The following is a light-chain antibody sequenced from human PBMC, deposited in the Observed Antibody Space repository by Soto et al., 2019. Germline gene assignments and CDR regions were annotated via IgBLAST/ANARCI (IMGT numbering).Light chain of an antibody. CDR2: AAS. CDR3: QKDNSAPIT. J-gene: IGKJ5*01. Sequence: DIQMTQSPSSLSASVGDRVTITCRASQGIRNYLAWYQQKPGKVPKLLIYAASTLQSGVPSRFSGSGSGTDFTLTISSLQPADVATYYCQKDNSAPITFGQGTRLEIK. V-gene: IGKV1-27*01. CDR1: QGIRNY.